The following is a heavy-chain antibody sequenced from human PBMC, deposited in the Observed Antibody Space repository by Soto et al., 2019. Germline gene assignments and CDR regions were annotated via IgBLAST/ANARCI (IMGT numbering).Heavy chain of an antibody. Sequence: ASVKVSCKASGYTFTSYAMNWVRQAPGQGLEWMGWINTNTGNPTYAQGFTGRFVFSLDTSVSTAYLQICSLKAEDTDVYYCARYTKAGYSSSYDHWGQGTLVTVSS. CDR1: GYTFTSYA. D-gene: IGHD6-13*01. CDR2: INTNTGNP. CDR3: ARYTKAGYSSSYDH. V-gene: IGHV7-4-1*01. J-gene: IGHJ4*02.